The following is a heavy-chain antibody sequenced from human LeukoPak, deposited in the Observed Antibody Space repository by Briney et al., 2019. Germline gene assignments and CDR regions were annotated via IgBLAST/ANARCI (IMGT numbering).Heavy chain of an antibody. CDR1: GFTFGDYG. Sequence: PGGSLRLSCEASGFTFGDYGMHWVRQAPGKGLEWVAVISYDGSNKYYADSVKGRFTISRDNSKNTLYLQMNSLRAEDTAVYYCAYGDYGYWGQGTLVTVSS. CDR3: AYGDYGY. J-gene: IGHJ4*02. D-gene: IGHD4-17*01. CDR2: ISYDGSNK. V-gene: IGHV3-30*19.